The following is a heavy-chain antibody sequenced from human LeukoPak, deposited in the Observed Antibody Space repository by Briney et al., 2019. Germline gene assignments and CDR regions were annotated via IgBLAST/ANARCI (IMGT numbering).Heavy chain of an antibody. V-gene: IGHV1-46*01. Sequence: GASVKVSCKASGYIFTSYYMYWVRRAPGQGLEWMGIINPSGGSIRYAQKFQGRVTMTRDTSTSTVYMELSSLRSEDTAVYYCARGRNYYDSSRYYYEGDAFDIWGQGTMVTVSS. CDR3: ARGRNYYDSSRYYYEGDAFDI. D-gene: IGHD3-22*01. CDR2: INPSGGSI. CDR1: GYIFTSYY. J-gene: IGHJ3*02.